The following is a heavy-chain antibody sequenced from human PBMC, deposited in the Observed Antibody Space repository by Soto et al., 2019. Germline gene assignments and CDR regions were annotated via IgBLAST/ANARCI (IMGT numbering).Heavy chain of an antibody. CDR3: AKGRYFDTSGGCANY. Sequence: EVKLLESGGGLVQPGASARLSCITSGFIFDNYAMSWVRQSPGRGLEWVSAISGSGHGTVYTQSVQGRFIISRDKSNKTLFLQMNNLRDEDTAVYYSAKGRYFDTSGGCANYWGLGTLVSVSA. CDR1: GFIFDNYA. J-gene: IGHJ4*02. CDR2: ISGSGHGT. V-gene: IGHV3-23*01. D-gene: IGHD3-22*01.